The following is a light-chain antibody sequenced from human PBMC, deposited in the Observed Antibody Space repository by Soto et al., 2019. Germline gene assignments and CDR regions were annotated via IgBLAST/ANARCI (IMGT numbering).Light chain of an antibody. J-gene: IGLJ1*01. V-gene: IGLV2-14*01. CDR2: EVS. Sequence: QSALTQPASVSGSPGQSITISCTGTSSDVGRYNYVYWYQQLPGKAPKLMIFEVSNRPSGVSNRFSGSKSGNTASPTISGLQAEDEADYYCSSYTSSSSYVFGIGAKVTVL. CDR3: SSYTSSSSYV. CDR1: SSDVGRYNY.